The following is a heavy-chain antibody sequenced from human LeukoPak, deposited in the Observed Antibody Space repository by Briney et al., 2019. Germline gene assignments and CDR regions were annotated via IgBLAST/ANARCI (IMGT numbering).Heavy chain of an antibody. D-gene: IGHD4-23*01. CDR3: ARGAYGGNPLPYFDY. CDR2: ISYDGSNK. Sequence: PGGSLRLSCAASGFTFSSYAMHWVRQAPGKGLEWVAVISYDGSNKYYADSVKGRFTISRDNSKNTLYLQMNSLRAEDTAVYYCARGAYGGNPLPYFDYWGQGTLVTVSS. V-gene: IGHV3-30-3*01. J-gene: IGHJ4*02. CDR1: GFTFSSYA.